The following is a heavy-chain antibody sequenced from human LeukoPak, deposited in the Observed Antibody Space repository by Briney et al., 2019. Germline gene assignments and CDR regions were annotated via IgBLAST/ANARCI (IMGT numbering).Heavy chain of an antibody. J-gene: IGHJ6*03. Sequence: SETLSLTCTGSGGSISSYYWSWIRQPAGKGLEWIGRIYTSGSTNYNPSLKSRVTMSVDTSKNQFSLKLSSVTAADTAVYYCAREGYSSSSLSGYYYMDVWGKGTTVTVSS. CDR3: AREGYSSSSLSGYYYMDV. D-gene: IGHD6-13*01. CDR2: IYTSGST. CDR1: GGSISSYY. V-gene: IGHV4-4*07.